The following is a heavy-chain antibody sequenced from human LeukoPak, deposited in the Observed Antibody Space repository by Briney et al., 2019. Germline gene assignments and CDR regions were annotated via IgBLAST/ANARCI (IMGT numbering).Heavy chain of an antibody. CDR3: ARDFNIAAAAD. CDR2: ISYDGSNK. D-gene: IGHD6-25*01. CDR1: GFTFNTYA. V-gene: IGHV3-30-3*01. J-gene: IGHJ4*02. Sequence: GGSLRLSCAASGFTFNTYAMTWVRQAPGKGLEWVAVISYDGSNKYYADSVKGRFTISRDNSKNTLYLQMNSLRAEDTAVYYCARDFNIAAAADWGQGTLVTVSS.